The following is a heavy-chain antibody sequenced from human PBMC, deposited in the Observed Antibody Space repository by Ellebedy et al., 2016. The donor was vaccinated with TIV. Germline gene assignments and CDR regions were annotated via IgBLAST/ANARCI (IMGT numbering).Heavy chain of an antibody. CDR3: ARDENYGAEVIDY. CDR2: ISSSGSPI. V-gene: IGHV3-48*02. CDR1: GFTFSTYW. J-gene: IGHJ4*02. D-gene: IGHD4-17*01. Sequence: GESLKISCAASGFTFSTYWMNWVRQAPGKGLEWVSYISSSGSPIHYADSVKGRFSISRDNVKNSLYLQMNSLRDEDTAVYYCARDENYGAEVIDYWGQGTLVTVSS.